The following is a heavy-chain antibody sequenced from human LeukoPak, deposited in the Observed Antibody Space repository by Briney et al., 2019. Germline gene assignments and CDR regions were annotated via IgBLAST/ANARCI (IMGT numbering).Heavy chain of an antibody. V-gene: IGHV5-10-1*01. Sequence: GESLKISCKGSGYTFSSYLIVWVRQMAGKGLEWMGNIYPGDSSATYSPSFQGHVTILIDKSINTAYLEWSNLKASDTAMYYCTWGTSSTKIDYWGQGTVVTVSS. J-gene: IGHJ4*02. CDR2: IYPGDSSA. CDR1: GYTFSSYL. D-gene: IGHD3-16*01. CDR3: TWGTSSTKIDY.